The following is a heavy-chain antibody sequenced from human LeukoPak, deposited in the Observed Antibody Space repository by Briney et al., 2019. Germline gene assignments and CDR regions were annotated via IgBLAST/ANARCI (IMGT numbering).Heavy chain of an antibody. Sequence: PSETLSLTCTVSGGSISSGSYYWSWIRQPAGKGLEWIGRIYTSGSTNYNPSLKSRDTISVDTSKNQFSLKLSSVTAADTAVYYCASLTGLGWFDPWGQGTLVTVSS. V-gene: IGHV4-61*02. D-gene: IGHD3-9*01. CDR2: IYTSGST. CDR1: GGSISSGSYY. CDR3: ASLTGLGWFDP. J-gene: IGHJ5*02.